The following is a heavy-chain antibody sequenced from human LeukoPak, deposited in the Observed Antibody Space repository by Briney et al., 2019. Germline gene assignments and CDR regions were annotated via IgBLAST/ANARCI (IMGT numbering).Heavy chain of an antibody. CDR3: ARVAHNYYDSSGYDAFDI. D-gene: IGHD3-22*01. V-gene: IGHV1-18*01. J-gene: IGHJ3*02. CDR1: GYTFTSYG. CDR2: ISAYNGNT. Sequence: ASVKVSCKASGYTFTSYGISWVRQAPGQGLEWMGWISAYNGNTNYAQKIQGRVTMTTDTSTSTAYMELRSLRSDDTAVYYCARVAHNYYDSSGYDAFDIWGPGTMVTVSS.